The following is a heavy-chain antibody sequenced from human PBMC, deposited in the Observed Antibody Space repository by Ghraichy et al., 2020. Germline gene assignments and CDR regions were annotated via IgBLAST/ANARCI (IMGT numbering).Heavy chain of an antibody. V-gene: IGHV4-34*01. CDR3: ARSGGPYNWFDP. Sequence: SETLSLTCAVYGGSFSGYYWSWIRQPPGKGLEWIGEINHSGSTNYNPSLKSRVTISIDTSKNQFSLKLSSVTAADTAVYYCARSGGPYNWFDPWGQGTLVTVSS. D-gene: IGHD3-10*01. CDR2: INHSGST. J-gene: IGHJ5*02. CDR1: GGSFSGYY.